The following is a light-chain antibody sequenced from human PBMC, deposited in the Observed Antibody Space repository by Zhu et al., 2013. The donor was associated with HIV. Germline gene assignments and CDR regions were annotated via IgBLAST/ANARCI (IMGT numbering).Light chain of an antibody. J-gene: IGKJ1*01. CDR2: AAS. Sequence: DIQLTQSPSFLSASIGDRVTITCRASQVINTYLAWYQHEPGKAPRLLIYAASTLQTGVPSRFSGSGSGTEFTLTISSLQPEDFATYYCQEYNSYWTFGQGTKVEIK. CDR1: QVINTY. CDR3: QEYNSYWT. V-gene: IGKV1-9*01.